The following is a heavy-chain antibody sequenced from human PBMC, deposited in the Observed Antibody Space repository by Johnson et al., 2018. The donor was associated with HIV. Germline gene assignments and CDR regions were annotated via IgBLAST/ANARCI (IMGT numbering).Heavy chain of an antibody. CDR1: GFTFDDYA. CDR3: ARDTTSGLDGSSWDGAFDI. J-gene: IGHJ3*02. D-gene: IGHD6-13*01. Sequence: EVQLVESGGGLVQPGRSLRLSCAASGFTFDDYAMYWVRQGPGKGLEWVSGISWNSGSIGYADSVKGRFTISRDNAKNSLYLQMNSLRAEDTAFYYCARDTTSGLDGSSWDGAFDIWGQGTMVTISS. CDR2: ISWNSGSI. V-gene: IGHV3-9*01.